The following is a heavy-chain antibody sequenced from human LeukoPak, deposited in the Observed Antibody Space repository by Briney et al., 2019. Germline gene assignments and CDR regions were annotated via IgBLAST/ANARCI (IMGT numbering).Heavy chain of an antibody. CDR1: GGSISSYY. CDR3: ARDVAYGAFDY. V-gene: IGHV4-59*01. CDR2: IYYSGST. Sequence: SETLSLTCTVSGGSISSYYWSWIRQPPGKGLEWIGYIYYSGSTNYNPSLKSRVTISVDTSKNQFSLKLSSVTAADTAVYYRARDVAYGAFDYWGQGTLVTVSS. D-gene: IGHD3-10*01. J-gene: IGHJ4*02.